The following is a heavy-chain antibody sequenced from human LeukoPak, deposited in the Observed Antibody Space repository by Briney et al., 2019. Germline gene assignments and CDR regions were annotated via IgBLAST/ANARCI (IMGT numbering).Heavy chain of an antibody. Sequence: GESLKISCRSSGHYFTSYWIAWVRQLPGKGLEWMGIIHPSDSETQYSPSFQGQVTISADKSISTAYLQWSSLEASDTAMYYCASALAVSGLKGFDCWGQGTLVTVSS. CDR3: ASALAVSGLKGFDC. V-gene: IGHV5-51*01. J-gene: IGHJ4*02. CDR1: GHYFTSYW. D-gene: IGHD6-19*01. CDR2: IHPSDSET.